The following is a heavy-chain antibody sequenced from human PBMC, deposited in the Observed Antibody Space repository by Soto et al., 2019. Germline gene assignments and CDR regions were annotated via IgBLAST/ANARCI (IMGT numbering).Heavy chain of an antibody. CDR3: ARRLDDRADEGFDV. D-gene: IGHD3-16*01. CDR2: IIPLFGTT. V-gene: IGHV1-69*18. CDR1: GGTLSTYT. J-gene: IGHJ3*01. Sequence: QVHLVQSGAEVRKPGSSVKVSCKTSGGTLSTYTIYWVRQAPGQGLEWMGRIIPLFGTTRYAQNFQDRVTITAEESTSTTYMELSSLRAEDTALYYCARRLDDRADEGFDVWGEGTAVTVSA.